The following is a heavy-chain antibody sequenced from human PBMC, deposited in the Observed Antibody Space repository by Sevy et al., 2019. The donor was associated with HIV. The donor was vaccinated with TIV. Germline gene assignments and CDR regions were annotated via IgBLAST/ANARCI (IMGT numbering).Heavy chain of an antibody. CDR2: VYPGDSDT. D-gene: IGHD3-9*01. CDR1: GYSFTNYW. V-gene: IGHV5-51*01. J-gene: IGHJ6*02. CDR3: VRHVSHDVLTGEYYYYYGMDV. Sequence: GESLKISCKGSGYSFTNYWIGWVRQMPGKGLEWMAIVYPGDSDTRYSQSFQGLVTISADKYTNTAYLQWSSLKASDSAMYYCVRHVSHDVLTGEYYYYYGMDVWGQGTSVTVSS.